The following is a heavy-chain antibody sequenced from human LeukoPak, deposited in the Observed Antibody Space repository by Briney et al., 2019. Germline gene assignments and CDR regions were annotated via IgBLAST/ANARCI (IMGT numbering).Heavy chain of an antibody. CDR1: EFTFSSHA. Sequence: GGSLRLSCVASEFTFSSHAMNWVRQAPGKGLEWVSSISGGGESTYYADSVKGRFTVSRDNSKNTLYLQINSLRGEDTAVYYCAKGKYSSGGVPDYWGQGTLVTVPS. J-gene: IGHJ4*02. V-gene: IGHV3-23*01. D-gene: IGHD6-19*01. CDR2: ISGGGEST. CDR3: AKGKYSSGGVPDY.